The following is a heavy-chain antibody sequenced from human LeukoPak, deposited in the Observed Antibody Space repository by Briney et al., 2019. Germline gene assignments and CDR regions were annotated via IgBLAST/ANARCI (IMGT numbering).Heavy chain of an antibody. D-gene: IGHD3-3*01. V-gene: IGHV3-30*03. J-gene: IGHJ4*02. CDR2: ISHDGSNK. CDR3: ARADSDDFWSGYYPPHFDY. CDR1: GFTFSSYG. Sequence: PGGSLRLSCAASGFTFSSYGIHWVRQAPGKGLEWVAVISHDGSNKYYADSVKGRFTISRDNSKNTLYLQMNSLRAEDTAVYYCARADSDDFWSGYYPPHFDYWGQGTLVTVSS.